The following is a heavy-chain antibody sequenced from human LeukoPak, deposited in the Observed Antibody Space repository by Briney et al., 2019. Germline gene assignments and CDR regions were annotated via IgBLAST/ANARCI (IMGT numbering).Heavy chain of an antibody. CDR1: GGSISSGGYS. J-gene: IGHJ3*02. Sequence: SQTLSLTCAVSGGSISSGGYSWSWIRQPPGKGLEWIGYIYHSGSTNYNPSLKSRVTMSVDTSKNQFSLKLSSVTAADTAVYYCARDRRWYLSRDAFDIWGQGTMVTVSS. CDR2: IYHSGST. V-gene: IGHV4-30-2*01. D-gene: IGHD6-13*01. CDR3: ARDRRWYLSRDAFDI.